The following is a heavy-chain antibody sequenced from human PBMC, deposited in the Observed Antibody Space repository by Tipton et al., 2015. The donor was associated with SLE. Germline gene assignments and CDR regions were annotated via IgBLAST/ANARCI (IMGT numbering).Heavy chain of an antibody. CDR1: GGSFSGYY. CDR2: IYHIEST. J-gene: IGHJ6*02. V-gene: IGHV4-34*01. Sequence: TLSLTCAVYGGSFSGYYWSWIRQPPGKGLEWIGEIYHIESTNYNPSLKSRVTISVDTSKNQFSLKLSSVTAADTAVYYCARARGGSDYNYYYGMDVWGQGTTVTVSS. D-gene: IGHD1-26*01. CDR3: ARARGGSDYNYYYGMDV.